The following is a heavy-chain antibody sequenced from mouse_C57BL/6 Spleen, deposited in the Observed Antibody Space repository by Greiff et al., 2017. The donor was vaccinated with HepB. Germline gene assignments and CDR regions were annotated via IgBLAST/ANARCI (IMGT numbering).Heavy chain of an antibody. CDR2: INPNNGGT. CDR3: ARGYGNSHYAMDY. D-gene: IGHD2-1*01. V-gene: IGHV1-22*01. CDR1: GYTFTDYN. Sequence: EVQLQQSGPELVKPGASVKMSCKASGYTFTDYNMHWVKQSHGKSLEWIGYINPNNGGTSYNQKFKGKATLTVNKSSSTAYMELRSLTSEDSAVYYCARGYGNSHYAMDYWGQGTSVTVSS. J-gene: IGHJ4*01.